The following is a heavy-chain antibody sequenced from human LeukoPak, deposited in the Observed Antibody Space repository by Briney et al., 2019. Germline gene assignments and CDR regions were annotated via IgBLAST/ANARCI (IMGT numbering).Heavy chain of an antibody. CDR1: GFTFSSYS. V-gene: IGHV3-21*01. D-gene: IGHD3-22*01. Sequence: GGSLRLSCAASGFTFSSYSMNWVRQAPGKGLEWVSSISSSSYIYYADSVKGRFTISRDNAKNSLYLQMNSLRAEDTAVYYCARDPYYDSSGCYYGGDYWGQGTLVTVSS. CDR2: ISSSSYI. CDR3: ARDPYYDSSGCYYGGDY. J-gene: IGHJ4*02.